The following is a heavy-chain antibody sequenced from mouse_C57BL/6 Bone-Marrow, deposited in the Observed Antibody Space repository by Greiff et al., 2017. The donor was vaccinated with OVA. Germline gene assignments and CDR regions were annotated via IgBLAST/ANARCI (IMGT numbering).Heavy chain of an antibody. CDR2: IDPNSGGT. CDR3: ARGGAIELRPWFDY. Sequence: VQLQQPGAELVKPGASVKLSCKASGYTFTSYWMHWVKQRPGRGLEWIGRIDPNSGGTKYNEKFKSKATLTVDKPSRTAYMQLSSLTSEDYAVDYCARGGAIELRPWFDYWGQGTLVTVSA. V-gene: IGHV1-72*01. D-gene: IGHD2-4*01. CDR1: GYTFTSYW. J-gene: IGHJ3*01.